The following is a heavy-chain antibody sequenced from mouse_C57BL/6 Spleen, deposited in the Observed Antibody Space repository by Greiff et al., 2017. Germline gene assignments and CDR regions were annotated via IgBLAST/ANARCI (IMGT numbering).Heavy chain of an antibody. J-gene: IGHJ2*01. CDR3: ASGGYYGSSGLDY. CDR1: GYTFTSSW. D-gene: IGHD1-1*01. CDR2: INPSNGGT. V-gene: IGHV1-53*01. Sequence: QVQLKQSGTELVKPGASVKLSCKASGYTFTSSWMHWVKQRPGQGLEWIGNINPSNGGTNYNEKFKSKATLTVDKSSSTAYMQLSSLTSEDSAVYYCASGGYYGSSGLDYWGQGTTLTVSS.